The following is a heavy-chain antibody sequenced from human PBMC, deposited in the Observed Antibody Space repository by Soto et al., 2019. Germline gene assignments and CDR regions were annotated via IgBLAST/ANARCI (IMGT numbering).Heavy chain of an antibody. Sequence: SETLSLTCDVAGDTISTGGYTWAWIRQPPGKGLEWIGSIYYSGSPDYSPSLKSRVTISLDRSKNHVSLILKSVNVADSAIYYCARGHFDSRGYSNALDYWGQGIQVTVSS. CDR1: GDTISTGGYT. CDR2: IYYSGSP. V-gene: IGHV4-30-2*01. D-gene: IGHD3-22*01. J-gene: IGHJ4*02. CDR3: ARGHFDSRGYSNALDY.